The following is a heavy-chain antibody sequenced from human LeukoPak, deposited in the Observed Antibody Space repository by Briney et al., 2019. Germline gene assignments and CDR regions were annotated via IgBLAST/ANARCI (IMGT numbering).Heavy chain of an antibody. V-gene: IGHV4-39*01. CDR1: GGSFSGYY. J-gene: IGHJ4*02. Sequence: NASETLSLTCAVYGGSFSGYYWGWIRQPPGMGLEWIGSIYYTGNTYYNASLKSQVSISIDTSKNQFSLKLTSVTAADTAVYYCARQTGSGLFILPGGQGTLVTVSS. CDR3: ARQTGSGLFILP. D-gene: IGHD3/OR15-3a*01. CDR2: IYYTGNT.